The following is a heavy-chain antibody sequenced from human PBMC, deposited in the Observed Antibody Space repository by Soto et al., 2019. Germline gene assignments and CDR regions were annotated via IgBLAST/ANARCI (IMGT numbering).Heavy chain of an antibody. V-gene: IGHV3-21*01. CDR3: AREEVSRPITYHGLDV. CDR2: ISSRSIYI. CDR1: GFTFNTYT. Sequence: EVQLVESGGGLVKPGGSLRLSCAASGFTFNTYTMNWVRQAPGKGLEWVSSISSRSIYIYYADSVTGRFTISRDDARNSLYLQMNSLRAEDTAVYYCAREEVSRPITYHGLDVWVQGTTVTVSS. J-gene: IGHJ6*02.